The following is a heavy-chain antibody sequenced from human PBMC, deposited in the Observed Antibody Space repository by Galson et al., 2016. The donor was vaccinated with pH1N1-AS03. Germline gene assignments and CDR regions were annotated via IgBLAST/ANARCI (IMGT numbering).Heavy chain of an antibody. CDR3: ATGGTYTSGWILDY. V-gene: IGHV3-7*03. Sequence: SCKASGYTFTNYALTWVRQAPGKGLEWVAKINQDGSDKKYANSVKGRFTISRDNAENSPYLQMNSLRSEDTVVYYCATGGTYTSGWILDYWGQGTLVAVSS. CDR1: GYTFTNYA. D-gene: IGHD6-19*01. CDR2: INQDGSDK. J-gene: IGHJ4*02.